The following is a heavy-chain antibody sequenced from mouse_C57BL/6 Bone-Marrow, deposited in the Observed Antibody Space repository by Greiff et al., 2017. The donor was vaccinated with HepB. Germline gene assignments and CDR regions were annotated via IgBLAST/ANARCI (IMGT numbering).Heavy chain of an antibody. J-gene: IGHJ2*01. CDR3: ARYIGYDYDYFDY. D-gene: IGHD2-4*01. V-gene: IGHV7-3*01. Sequence: EVKVVESGGGLVQPGGSLSLSCAASGFTFTDYYMSWVRQPPGKALEWLGFIRNKANGYTTEYSASVKGRFTISRDNSQSILYLQMNALRAEDSATYYCARYIGYDYDYFDYWGQGTTLTVSS. CDR2: IRNKANGYTT. CDR1: GFTFTDYY.